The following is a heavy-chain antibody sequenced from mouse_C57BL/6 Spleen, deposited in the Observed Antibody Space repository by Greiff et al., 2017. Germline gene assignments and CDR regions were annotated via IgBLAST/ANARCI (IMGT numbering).Heavy chain of an antibody. CDR3: ARNYYGSMAWFAY. D-gene: IGHD1-1*01. J-gene: IGHJ3*01. Sequence: VQLQQSGAELVKPGASVKISCKASGYAFSSYWMNWVKQRPGKGLEWIGQIYPGDGDTNYNGKFKGKATLTADKSSSTACMQLSSLTSEDSAVYFCARNYYGSMAWFAYWGQGTLVTVSA. CDR1: GYAFSSYW. V-gene: IGHV1-80*01. CDR2: IYPGDGDT.